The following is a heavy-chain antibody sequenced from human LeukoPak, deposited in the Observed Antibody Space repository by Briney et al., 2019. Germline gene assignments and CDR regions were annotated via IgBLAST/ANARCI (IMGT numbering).Heavy chain of an antibody. V-gene: IGHV1-2*04. D-gene: IGHD3-10*01. CDR1: GYTFTGYY. CDR3: AREGTMVRGVLRSGYYGMDV. Sequence: ASVKVSCKASGYTFTGYYMHWVRQAPGQGLEWMGWINPNSGGTNYAQKFQGWVTMTRDTYISTAYMELSRLRSDDTAVYYCAREGTMVRGVLRSGYYGMDVWGQGTTVTVSS. J-gene: IGHJ6*02. CDR2: INPNSGGT.